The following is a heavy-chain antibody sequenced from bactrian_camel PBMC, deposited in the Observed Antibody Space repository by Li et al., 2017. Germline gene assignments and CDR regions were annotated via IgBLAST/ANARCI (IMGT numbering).Heavy chain of an antibody. CDR1: GEWYDSYC. V-gene: IGHV3S6*01. CDR3: AAELSLSSFCPIALLSFWRNY. J-gene: IGHJ4*01. Sequence: HVQLVESGGGPVRTGGSLRLSCTASGEWYDSYCLAWFRQAPGKEVEWVAGITSLPSLFRAASYADSVKGRFTISRDNAKDTVYLQMNSLKPEDTAMYYCAAELSLSSFCPIALLSFWRNYWGQGTQVTVS. CDR2: ITSLPSLFRAA. D-gene: IGHD1*01.